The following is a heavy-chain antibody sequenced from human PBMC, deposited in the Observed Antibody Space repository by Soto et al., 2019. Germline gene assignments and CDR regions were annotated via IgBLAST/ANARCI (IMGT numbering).Heavy chain of an antibody. CDR1: GGSISTITW. V-gene: IGHV4-4*02. CDR3: ARDLGSCSSTSCRPFDY. J-gene: IGHJ4*02. Sequence: QVQLRESGPGLVKTSGTLSLTCAVSGGSISTITWWSWVRQPPGKGLQWIGGIYHSGSTNYNPSPKSRVTISVDKSKNQFSLELSSVTAADTAVYYCARDLGSCSSTSCRPFDYWGQGTLVNVSS. D-gene: IGHD2-2*03. CDR2: IYHSGST.